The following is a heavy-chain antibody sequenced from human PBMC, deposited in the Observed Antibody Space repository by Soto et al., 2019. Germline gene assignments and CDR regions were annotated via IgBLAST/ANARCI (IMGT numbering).Heavy chain of an antibody. J-gene: IGHJ4*01. D-gene: IGHD2-21*02. CDR3: ARDPYCGGDCYHLDF. CDR1: GYTFDSYY. V-gene: IGHV1-46*02. CDR2: INPDGGGT. Sequence: ASVKVSCKASGYTFDSYYIHWVRQAPGQRLEWMGLINPDGGGTSYAQNLRDRVTMTRDTSTSTVYMELSSLRSEDTAMYYCARDPYCGGDCYHLDFWG.